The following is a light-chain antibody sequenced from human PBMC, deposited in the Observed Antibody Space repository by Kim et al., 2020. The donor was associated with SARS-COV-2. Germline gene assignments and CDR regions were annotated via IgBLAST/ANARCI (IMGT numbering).Light chain of an antibody. J-gene: IGKJ2*01. Sequence: EIVMTQSPATLSVSPGERATLSCRASQSVSNNLVWYQHKPGQAPRLLISGASTRATGIPARFTGSGSGTDFTLTVSSLQSEDFAVYYCQQYKDWPPGDTFGQGTKLEI. CDR2: GAS. CDR1: QSVSNN. CDR3: QQYKDWPPGDT. V-gene: IGKV3-15*01.